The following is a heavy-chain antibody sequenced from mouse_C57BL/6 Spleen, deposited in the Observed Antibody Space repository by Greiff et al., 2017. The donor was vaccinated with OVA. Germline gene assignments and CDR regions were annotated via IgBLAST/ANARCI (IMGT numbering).Heavy chain of an antibody. CDR3: TKRIYYDYDVRAY. J-gene: IGHJ3*01. V-gene: IGHV1-15*01. CDR1: GYTFTDYA. CDR2: IDPETGGT. D-gene: IGHD2-4*01. Sequence: QVQLQQSGAELVRPGASVTLSCKASGYTFTDYAMHWVKQTPVHGLEWIGAIDPETGGTAYNQKFKGKAILTADKSSSTAYMELRSLTSEDSAVYDCTKRIYYDYDVRAYWGQGTLVTVSA.